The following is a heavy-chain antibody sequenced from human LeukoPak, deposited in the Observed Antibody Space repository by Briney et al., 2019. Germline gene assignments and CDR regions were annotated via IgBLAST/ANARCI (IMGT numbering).Heavy chain of an antibody. D-gene: IGHD6-19*01. CDR2: ISSSGSTI. CDR3: AREWVAGTSDY. J-gene: IGHJ4*02. Sequence: PGGSLRLSCAASGFTFSSYEMNWVRQAPGKGLEWVSYISSSGSTIYYADSVKGRFTISRDNAKNSLYLQMNSLRAEDTAVYYCAREWVAGTSDYWGQGTLVTVSS. V-gene: IGHV3-48*03. CDR1: GFTFSSYE.